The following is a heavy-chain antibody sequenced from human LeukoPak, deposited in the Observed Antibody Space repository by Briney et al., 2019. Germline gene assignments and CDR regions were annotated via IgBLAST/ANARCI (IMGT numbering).Heavy chain of an antibody. V-gene: IGHV3-23*01. CDR1: GFTFSDYY. J-gene: IGHJ4*02. Sequence: PGGSLRLSCAASGFTFSDYYMSWIRQAPGKGLEWVSAISGSGGSTYYADSVKGRFTISRDNSKNTLYLQMNSLRAEDTAVYYCAKDPKWEPDYWGQGTLVTVSS. D-gene: IGHD1-26*01. CDR3: AKDPKWEPDY. CDR2: ISGSGGST.